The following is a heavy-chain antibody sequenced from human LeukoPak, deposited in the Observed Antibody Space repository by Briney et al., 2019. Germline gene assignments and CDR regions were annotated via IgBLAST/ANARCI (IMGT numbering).Heavy chain of an antibody. Sequence: SETLSLTCTVSGGSINSYYWNWIRQPPGKGLEWIGYIYYSGSTNCNPSLKSRDTISLDTSKNQFSLKLTSVTAADTAVYYCARDQRFTYWGQGTLVTVSS. J-gene: IGHJ4*02. V-gene: IGHV4-59*01. CDR2: IYYSGST. CDR1: GGSINSYY. CDR3: ARDQRFTY. D-gene: IGHD5-24*01.